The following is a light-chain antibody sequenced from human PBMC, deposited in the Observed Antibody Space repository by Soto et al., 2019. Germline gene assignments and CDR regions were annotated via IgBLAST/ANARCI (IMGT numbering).Light chain of an antibody. CDR3: QQYGSSPPQT. V-gene: IGKV3D-20*01. CDR2: DAS. CDR1: QSVSSSY. J-gene: IGKJ1*01. Sequence: EIVLTQSPAILSLSPGERATLSCGASQSVSSSYLAWYQQKPGQAPRLLIYDASSRATGIPDRFSGTGSGTDFTLTISRLEPEDFAVYYCQQYGSSPPQTFGQGTKVEIK.